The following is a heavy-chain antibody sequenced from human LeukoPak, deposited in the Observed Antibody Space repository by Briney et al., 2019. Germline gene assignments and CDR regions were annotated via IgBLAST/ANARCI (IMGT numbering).Heavy chain of an antibody. CDR2: INPNSGGT. J-gene: IGHJ3*02. CDR1: GYTFTGYY. CDR3: ARVCITGETAFDI. Sequence: ASVKVSCKASGYTFTGYYMHWVRQAPGQGLEWMGWINPNSGGTNYAQKFQGRVTMTRDTSISTAYMELSRLRSDDTAVYYCARVCITGETAFDIWGQGTMVTVSS. D-gene: IGHD1-20*01. V-gene: IGHV1-2*02.